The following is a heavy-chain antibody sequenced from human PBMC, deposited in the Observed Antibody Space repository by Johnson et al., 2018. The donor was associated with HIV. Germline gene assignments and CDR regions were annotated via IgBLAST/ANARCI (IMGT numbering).Heavy chain of an antibody. D-gene: IGHD3-22*01. J-gene: IGHJ3*02. Sequence: ESGGGLVKPGGSLRLSCAASGFTFSNAWMSWVRQAPGKGLEWVGRIKSKTDGGTTDYAAPVKGRFTISRDDSKNTLYLQMNSLKTEDTAVYYCTTAVYYDSSGADAFDIWGQGTMVTVSS. CDR3: TTAVYYDSSGADAFDI. V-gene: IGHV3-15*01. CDR2: IKSKTDGGTT. CDR1: GFTFSNAW.